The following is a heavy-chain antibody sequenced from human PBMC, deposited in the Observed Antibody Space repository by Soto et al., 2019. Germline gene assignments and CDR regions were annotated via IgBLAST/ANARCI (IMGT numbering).Heavy chain of an antibody. V-gene: IGHV4-61*01. CDR1: GGSVSSGSYY. J-gene: IGHJ6*02. D-gene: IGHD1-26*01. Sequence: SETLSLTCTVSGGSVSSGSYYWSWIRQPPGRGLEWIGYIYYSGSTNYNPSLKSRVTISVDTSKNQFSLKLSSVTAADTAVYYCARDQGGANGMNVWGQGTTVTVSS. CDR2: IYYSGST. CDR3: ARDQGGANGMNV.